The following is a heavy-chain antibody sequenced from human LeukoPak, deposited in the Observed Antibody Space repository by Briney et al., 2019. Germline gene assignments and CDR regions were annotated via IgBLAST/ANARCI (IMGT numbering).Heavy chain of an antibody. CDR3: AKGRVFDY. V-gene: IGHV3-23*01. CDR1: GFTFSSYA. D-gene: IGHD3-10*01. Sequence: GGSLRLSCAASGFTFSSYAISWVRQAPGKGLEWVSVISGSGDSTYYADSVKGRFTISRDNSKNTLYLLMNSLRAEDTAVYYCAKGRVFDYWGQGTLVTVSS. J-gene: IGHJ4*02. CDR2: ISGSGDST.